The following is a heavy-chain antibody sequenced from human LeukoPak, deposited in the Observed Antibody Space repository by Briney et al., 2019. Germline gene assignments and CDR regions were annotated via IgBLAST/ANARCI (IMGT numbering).Heavy chain of an antibody. CDR3: ARGPHPYCGGDCYHY. D-gene: IGHD2-21*02. CDR2: INHSGST. Sequence: SETLSLTCAVYGGSFSGYYWSWIRQPPGKGLERIGEINHSGSTNHNPSLKSRVTISVDTSKNQFSLKLSSVTAADTAVYYCARGPHPYCGGDCYHYWGQGTLVTVSS. J-gene: IGHJ4*02. CDR1: GGSFSGYY. V-gene: IGHV4-34*01.